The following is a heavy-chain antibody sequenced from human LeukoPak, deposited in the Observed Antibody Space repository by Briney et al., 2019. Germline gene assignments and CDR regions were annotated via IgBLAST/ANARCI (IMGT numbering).Heavy chain of an antibody. V-gene: IGHV3-33*06. CDR3: AKSPAALPGY. Sequence: PGGSLRLSCAASGFTFSSYGMHWVRQAPGKGLGWVAVIWYDGSNKYYAVSVKGRFTISRDNSKNTLYLQMNSMRAEDTAVYYCAKSPAALPGYWGQGPLVTVSP. CDR2: IWYDGSNK. D-gene: IGHD2-2*01. J-gene: IGHJ4*02. CDR1: GFTFSSYG.